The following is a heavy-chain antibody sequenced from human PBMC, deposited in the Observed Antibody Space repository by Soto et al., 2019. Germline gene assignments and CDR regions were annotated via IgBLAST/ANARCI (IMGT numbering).Heavy chain of an antibody. J-gene: IGHJ4*02. CDR2: ISATGSGT. V-gene: IGHV3-23*01. CDR1: GFTFKSYA. CDR3: ANRALLGGTRLYCFDS. Sequence: EVQMLESGGDLVQPGGSLRLSCAASGFTFKSYAMSWFRQAPGKGLEWVSTISATGSGTYYADSVKGRFTISRDNSKNTVYLQMSSLRAADTAKYYCANRALLGGTRLYCFDSWGLGTLVTVSS. D-gene: IGHD3-3*01.